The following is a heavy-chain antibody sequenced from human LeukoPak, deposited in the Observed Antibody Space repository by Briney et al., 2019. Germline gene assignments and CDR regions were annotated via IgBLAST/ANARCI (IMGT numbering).Heavy chain of an antibody. CDR1: GFTFSAYA. V-gene: IGHV3-23*01. Sequence: GSLRLSCAASGFTFSAYAMNWVRQAPGKGLEWVSAISGTDGSTYYADSVKGRFTISRDNSKNTLYLQMNSLRAEDTAVYYCAKEKGHSAYDYIYDWGQGTLVTVSS. D-gene: IGHD4-11*01. CDR3: AKEKGHSAYDYIYD. CDR2: ISGTDGST. J-gene: IGHJ4*02.